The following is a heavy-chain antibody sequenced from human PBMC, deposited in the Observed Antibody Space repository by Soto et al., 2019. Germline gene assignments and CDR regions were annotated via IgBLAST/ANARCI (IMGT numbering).Heavy chain of an antibody. CDR1: GFTFSSYA. D-gene: IGHD2-15*01. CDR3: AKKVDRHYYYYYGMDV. J-gene: IGHJ6*02. CDR2: ISGSGGST. V-gene: IGHV3-23*01. Sequence: GGSLRLSCAASGFTFSSYAMSWVRQAPGKGLEWVSAISGSGGSTYYADSVKGRFTISRDNSKNTLYLQMNSLRAEDTAVYYCAKKVDRHYYYYYGMDVWGQGTTVTVSS.